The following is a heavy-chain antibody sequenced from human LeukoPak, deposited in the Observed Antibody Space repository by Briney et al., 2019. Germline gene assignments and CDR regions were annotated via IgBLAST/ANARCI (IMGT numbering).Heavy chain of an antibody. CDR2: ISGSGGST. CDR3: AKDKSSGRSASDY. J-gene: IGHJ4*02. V-gene: IGHV3-23*01. CDR1: GFIFSNYG. Sequence: GGSLRLSCAASGFIFSNYGMSWVRQAPGKGLEWVSTISGSGGSTYYADSVKGRFTISRDSSKNTLYLQMNSLRAEDTAVYYCAKDKSSGRSASDYWGQGILVTVSS. D-gene: IGHD6-19*01.